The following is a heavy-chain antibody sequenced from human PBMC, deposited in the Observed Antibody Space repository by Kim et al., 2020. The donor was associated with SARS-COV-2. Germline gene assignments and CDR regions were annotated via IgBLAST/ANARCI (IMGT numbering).Heavy chain of an antibody. CDR2: IYYSGST. V-gene: IGHV4-30-4*01. J-gene: IGHJ3*02. CDR3: ARVEGDYGDYVRAFDI. CDR1: GGSISSGDYY. D-gene: IGHD4-17*01. Sequence: SETLSLTCTVSGGSISSGDYYWSWIRQPPGKGLEWIGYIYYSGSTYYNPSLKSRVTISVDTSKNQFSLKLSSVTAADTAVYYCARVEGDYGDYVRAFDIWGQGTMVTVSS.